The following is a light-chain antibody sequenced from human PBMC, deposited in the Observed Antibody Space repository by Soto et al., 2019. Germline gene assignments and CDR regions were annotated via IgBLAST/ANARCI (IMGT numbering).Light chain of an antibody. J-gene: IGLJ2*01. CDR2: EVS. CDR3: SSYAGSNNLKV. CDR1: SSDVGGYNY. V-gene: IGLV2-8*01. Sequence: QSALTQPPSASGSPGRSVTISCTGTSSDVGGYNYVSWYQQHPGKAPKLMIYEVSMRPSGVPDRFSGSKSGNTASLTVSGLQAEDEADYYCSSYAGSNNLKVFGGGTQLTVL.